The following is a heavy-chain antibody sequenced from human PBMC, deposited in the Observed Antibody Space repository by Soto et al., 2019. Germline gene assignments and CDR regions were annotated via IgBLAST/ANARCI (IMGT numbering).Heavy chain of an antibody. CDR3: ASSWAQNGMDV. Sequence: EVQLVESGGGLVQPGGSLRLSCAASGFTFSSYWMQWVRQAPGKGLVWVSRINSDGSSTSYADSVKGRFTSSRANAKNTMYLQMNSQRAEVTAVYDCASSWAQNGMDVWGQGTTVTVSS. CDR1: GFTFSSYW. CDR2: INSDGSST. V-gene: IGHV3-74*01. J-gene: IGHJ6*02.